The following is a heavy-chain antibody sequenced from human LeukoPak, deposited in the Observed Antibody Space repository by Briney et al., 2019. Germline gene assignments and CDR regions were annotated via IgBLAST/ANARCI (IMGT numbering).Heavy chain of an antibody. CDR1: GGSFSGYY. J-gene: IGHJ4*02. D-gene: IGHD3-22*01. CDR3: ASKGVGYYYDSSGLDY. Sequence: PSETLSLTCAVYGGSFSGYYWSWIRQPPGKGLEWIGEINHSGSTNYNPSLKSRVTISVDTSKNQFSLKLSSVTAADTAVYYCASKGVGYYYDSSGLDYWGQGTLVTVSS. CDR2: INHSGST. V-gene: IGHV4-34*01.